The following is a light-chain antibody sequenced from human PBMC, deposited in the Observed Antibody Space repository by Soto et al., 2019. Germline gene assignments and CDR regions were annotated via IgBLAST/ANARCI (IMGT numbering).Light chain of an antibody. V-gene: IGLV2-14*03. J-gene: IGLJ1*01. Sequence: QSVLTQPASVSGSPGQSITISCTGTSSDVGAYDYVSWYQQHPDKAPKLMIYEVSNRPSGVYNRFSGSKSVNTATLTISGLQADDEADYYCSSYTSSSTRVFGTGTRSPS. CDR1: SSDVGAYDY. CDR3: SSYTSSSTRV. CDR2: EVS.